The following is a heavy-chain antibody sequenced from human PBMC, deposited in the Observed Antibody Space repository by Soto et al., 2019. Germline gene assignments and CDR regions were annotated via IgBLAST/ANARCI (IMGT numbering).Heavy chain of an antibody. D-gene: IGHD7-27*01. Sequence: EAQSVESGGGLVQPGGSLRLSCVMSGFSFRDYWVAWVRQAPGKGLAWVASIKYDGSESKYVDSVKGRFTISRDNAKTSLYLQMNSLRADDTAVYYCARGVSWGHFDNWGQGSLVTVSS. J-gene: IGHJ4*02. CDR2: IKYDGSES. V-gene: IGHV3-7*05. CDR3: ARGVSWGHFDN. CDR1: GFSFRDYW.